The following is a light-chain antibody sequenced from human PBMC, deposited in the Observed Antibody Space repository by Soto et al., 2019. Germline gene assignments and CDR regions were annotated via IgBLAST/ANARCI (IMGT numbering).Light chain of an antibody. Sequence: DIPMTQSPSTLSASVGDRVTITCRASQSISSWLAWYQQKPGKAPKFLIYDVSSLESGVPSRFSGSGSGTEFTLTISSLQPDDFATYYCQQYNSYHTFGQGTKLEIK. CDR1: QSISSW. CDR3: QQYNSYHT. V-gene: IGKV1-5*01. J-gene: IGKJ2*01. CDR2: DVS.